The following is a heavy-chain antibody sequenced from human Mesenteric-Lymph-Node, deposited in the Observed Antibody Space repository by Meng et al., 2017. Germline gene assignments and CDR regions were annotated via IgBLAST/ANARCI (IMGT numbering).Heavy chain of an antibody. CDR1: GFTSGDYA. CDR2: IRSKAYGGTT. J-gene: IGHJ4*02. V-gene: IGHV3-49*03. D-gene: IGHD3-22*01. CDR3: TRSESPPYYYDSSGYTLYFDY. Sequence: GGSLRLSCTASGFTSGDYAMSWFRQAPGKGLEWVGFIRSKAYGGTTEYAASVKGRFTISRDDSKSIAYLQMNSLKTEDTAVYYCTRSESPPYYYDSSGYTLYFDYWGQGTLVTVSS.